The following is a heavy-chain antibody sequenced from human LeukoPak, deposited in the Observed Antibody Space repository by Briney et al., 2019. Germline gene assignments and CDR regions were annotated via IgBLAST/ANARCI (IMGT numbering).Heavy chain of an antibody. J-gene: IGHJ4*02. CDR1: GGSFSGYY. D-gene: IGHD2-8*01. CDR3: ARGVGTNGVWWDDY. Sequence: SETLSLTCAVYGGSFSGYYWSWIRQPPGKGLEWIGEINHSGSTNYNPSLKSRVTISVDTSKNQFSLKLSSVTAADTAVYYCARGVGTNGVWWDDYRGQGTLVTVSS. V-gene: IGHV4-34*01. CDR2: INHSGST.